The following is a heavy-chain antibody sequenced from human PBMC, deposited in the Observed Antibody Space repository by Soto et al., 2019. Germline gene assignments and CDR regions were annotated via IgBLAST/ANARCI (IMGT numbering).Heavy chain of an antibody. CDR1: GFTFSNFA. CDR2: ISGSTGTT. CDR3: AKDTSSSPYYMDV. V-gene: IGHV3-23*01. Sequence: PGGSLRLSCAASGFTFSNFAMSWVRHAPGKGLEWVSEISGSTGTTYYADSVKGRFIISRDNSKNTLHLQMNSLRAEDTAVYYCAKDTSSSPYYMDVWGKGTTVTVSS. D-gene: IGHD2-2*01. J-gene: IGHJ6*03.